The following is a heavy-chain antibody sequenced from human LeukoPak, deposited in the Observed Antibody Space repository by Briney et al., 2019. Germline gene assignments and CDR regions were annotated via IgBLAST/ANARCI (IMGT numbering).Heavy chain of an antibody. J-gene: IGHJ4*02. V-gene: IGHV4-34*01. Sequence: SETLSLTCAVYGGSFSGYYWSWIRQPPGKGLEWIGEINHSGSTNYNPSLKSRVTISVDTSKNQFSLKLSSVTAADTAAYYCARLYYDILTGYYIDYWGQGTLVTVSS. D-gene: IGHD3-9*01. CDR2: INHSGST. CDR3: ARLYYDILTGYYIDY. CDR1: GGSFSGYY.